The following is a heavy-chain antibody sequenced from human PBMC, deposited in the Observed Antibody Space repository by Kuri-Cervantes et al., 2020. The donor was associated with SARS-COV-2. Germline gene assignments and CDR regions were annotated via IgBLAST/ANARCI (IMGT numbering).Heavy chain of an antibody. V-gene: IGHV3-33*08. J-gene: IGHJ4*02. D-gene: IGHD2-2*01. CDR1: GFTFSSYG. Sequence: GSLRLSCAASGFTFSSYGMHWVRQAPGKGLEWVAVIWYDGSNKYCADSVKGRFTISRDNSKNTLYLQMNSLSAEDTAVYYCARDMACTSTSCYGFDYWGQGTLVTVSS. CDR2: IWYDGSNK. CDR3: ARDMACTSTSCYGFDY.